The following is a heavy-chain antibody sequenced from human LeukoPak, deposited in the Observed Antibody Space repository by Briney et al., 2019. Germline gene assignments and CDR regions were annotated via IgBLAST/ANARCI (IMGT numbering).Heavy chain of an antibody. CDR3: ARFSQYYDSPTHYLDD. Sequence: SETLSLTCTVSGGSINNYYWSWVRQPPGAGLEWLAYIYYTGSTIYNPSLKPRLTISVDTSKNQFSLRLHSVTAADTAVYYCARFSQYYDSPTHYLDDWGQGILVTVSS. CDR2: IYYTGST. D-gene: IGHD2/OR15-2a*01. V-gene: IGHV4-59*08. CDR1: GGSINNYY. J-gene: IGHJ4*02.